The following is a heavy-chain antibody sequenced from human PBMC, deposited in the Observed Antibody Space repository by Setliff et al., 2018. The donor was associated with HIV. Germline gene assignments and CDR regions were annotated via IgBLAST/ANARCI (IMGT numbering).Heavy chain of an antibody. Sequence: PGGSLRLSCAASGYTFSSYWMAWVRQCPGKGLEWVANIQQHGSEIHYVASEEGRFTISRDNAKNSLYLQRNSLRAEDTAVYYCANMQWASNASYSFDYWGQGALVTVSS. V-gene: IGHV3-7*05. CDR2: IQQHGSEI. D-gene: IGHD6-19*01. CDR1: GYTFSSYW. J-gene: IGHJ4*02. CDR3: ANMQWASNASYSFDY.